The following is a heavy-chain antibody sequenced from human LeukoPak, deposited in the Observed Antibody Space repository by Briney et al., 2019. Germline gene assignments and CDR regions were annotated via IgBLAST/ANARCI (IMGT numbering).Heavy chain of an antibody. CDR2: IYYSGGT. D-gene: IGHD3/OR15-3a*01. CDR3: ARQTGSGLFILP. V-gene: IGHV4-39*01. J-gene: IGHJ4*02. Sequence: PSEILSLTCTVSGGSISSSSYYWGWIRQPPGKGLEWIGSIYYSGGTYYNASLKSQVSISIDTSKNQFSLRLTSVTAADTAVYYCARQTGSGLFILPGGQGTLVTVSS. CDR1: GGSISSSSYY.